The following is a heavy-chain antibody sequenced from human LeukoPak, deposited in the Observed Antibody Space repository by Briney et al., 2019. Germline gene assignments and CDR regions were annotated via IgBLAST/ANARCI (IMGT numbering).Heavy chain of an antibody. CDR2: ISYDGSNK. CDR3: ARGPTGYSSSWQYFDY. V-gene: IGHV3-30-3*01. J-gene: IGHJ4*02. Sequence: GGSLRLSCAASGFTFSSYAMHWVRQAPGKGLEWVAVISYDGSNKYYADSVKGRFTISRDNSKNTLYLQMNSLRAEDTAVYYCARGPTGYSSSWQYFDYWGQGTLVTVSS. D-gene: IGHD6-13*01. CDR1: GFTFSSYA.